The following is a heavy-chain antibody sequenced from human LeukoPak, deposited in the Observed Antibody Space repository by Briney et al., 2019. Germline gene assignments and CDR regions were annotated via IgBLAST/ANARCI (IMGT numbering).Heavy chain of an antibody. V-gene: IGHV3-74*01. CDR1: GFTFSSYW. J-gene: IGHJ4*02. CDR3: TMDLTGPKDY. CDR2: INRDGSYT. Sequence: GGSLRLSCAVSGFTFSSYWMHWVRQAPGKGLVWVSRINRDGSYTSYADSAKGRLTISRDNAENTLYLQMNSLRAEDTAVYYCTMDLTGPKDYWGQGTLVTVSS. D-gene: IGHD7-27*01.